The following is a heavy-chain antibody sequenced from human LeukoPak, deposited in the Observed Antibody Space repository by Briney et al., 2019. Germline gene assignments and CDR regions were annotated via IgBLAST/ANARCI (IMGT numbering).Heavy chain of an antibody. Sequence: ASVKVSCKASGYTFTGYHMHWVRQAPGQGLEWMGRINPNSGDTNYAQKFQGRATMTRDTSISTAYMELSRLRSEDTAVYYCARDQEGFDYWGQGTLVTVSS. CDR2: INPNSGDT. J-gene: IGHJ4*02. CDR1: GYTFTGYH. V-gene: IGHV1-2*06. CDR3: ARDQEGFDY.